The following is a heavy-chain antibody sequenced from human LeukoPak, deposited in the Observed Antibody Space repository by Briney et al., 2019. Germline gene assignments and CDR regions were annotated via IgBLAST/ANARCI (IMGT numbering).Heavy chain of an antibody. CDR2: ISSSTTYI. Sequence: GGSLRLSCAASGFTFNTYSMNWVRQAPGKGLEWVSSISSSTTYIYYADSVKGRFTISRDNAKNSLYLQMNSLRAEDTAVYYCARTLLWFGEPYYFDYWGQGTLVTVSS. D-gene: IGHD3-10*01. CDR3: ARTLLWFGEPYYFDY. CDR1: GFTFNTYS. J-gene: IGHJ4*02. V-gene: IGHV3-21*01.